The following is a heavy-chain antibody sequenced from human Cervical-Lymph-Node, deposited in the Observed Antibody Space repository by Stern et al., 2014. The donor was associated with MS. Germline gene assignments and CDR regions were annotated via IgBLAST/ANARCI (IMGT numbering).Heavy chain of an antibody. D-gene: IGHD3-3*01. Sequence: MQLVESGAEVKKPGASVKVSCKASGYTFTSDDINWVRQVPGQGLEWMGWMNPDSGDTGYAQKFSGKFTIARDLSISTAYMEMSSLKCEDTAVYYCTRGWSAWGQGTLVTVSS. CDR3: TRGWSA. V-gene: IGHV1-8*01. CDR2: MNPDSGDT. J-gene: IGHJ4*02. CDR1: GYTFTSDD.